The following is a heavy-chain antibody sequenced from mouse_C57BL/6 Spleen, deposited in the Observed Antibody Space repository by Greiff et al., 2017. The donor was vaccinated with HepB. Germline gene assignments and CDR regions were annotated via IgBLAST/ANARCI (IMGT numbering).Heavy chain of an antibody. J-gene: IGHJ4*01. D-gene: IGHD2-4*01. Sequence: VKLQQPGAELVKPGASVKMSCKASGYTFTSYWITWVKQRPGQGLEWIGDIYPGSGSTNYNEKFKSKATLTVDTSSSTAYMQLSSLTSEDSAVYYCARDYDKDAMDYWGQGTSVTVSS. CDR1: GYTFTSYW. V-gene: IGHV1-55*01. CDR2: IYPGSGST. CDR3: ARDYDKDAMDY.